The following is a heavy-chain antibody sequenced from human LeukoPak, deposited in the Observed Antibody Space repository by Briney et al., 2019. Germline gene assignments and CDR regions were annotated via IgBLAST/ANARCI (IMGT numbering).Heavy chain of an antibody. D-gene: IGHD3-16*01. J-gene: IGHJ2*01. CDR1: GGSISSGSYY. Sequence: QPSQTLSLTCTVSGGSISSGSYYWSWIRQPAGKGLEWIGRIYTSGSTNYNPSLKSRVTISVDTSKNHFSLKLSSVTAADTAVYYCARGGGSDWYFDLWGRGTLVTVSS. CDR2: IYTSGST. CDR3: ARGGGSDWYFDL. V-gene: IGHV4-61*02.